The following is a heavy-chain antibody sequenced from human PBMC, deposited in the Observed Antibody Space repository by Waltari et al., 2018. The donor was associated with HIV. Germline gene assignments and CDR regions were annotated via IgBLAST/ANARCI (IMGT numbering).Heavy chain of an antibody. CDR3: ARAGLRGLIQDFDI. J-gene: IGHJ4*02. CDR1: GFLLADHY. CDR2: MNDGDGDA. V-gene: IGHV1-46*01. Sequence: VQPKTELGKPGASVRLSCRVSGFLLADHYIHWVRQGPRHRIEWMGSMNDGDGDANSAQKCQARVTLTRDLFTGTLFLDLMSLRSDDTAVYFCARAGLRGLIQDFDIWGQGTQLIVSS.